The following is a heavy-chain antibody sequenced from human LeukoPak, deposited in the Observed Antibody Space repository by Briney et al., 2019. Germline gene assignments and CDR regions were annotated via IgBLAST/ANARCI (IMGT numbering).Heavy chain of an antibody. CDR1: GYVFSNYG. CDR2: ISTYDGRT. Sequence: ASVKVSCKASGYVFSNYGISWVRQAPGQGLEWMGWISTYDGRTNFAQKFQGRVTLTTDTSTSTAYMELRSLRSDDTAVYYCARDSILRSWVNDYWGQGTLVTVSS. J-gene: IGHJ4*02. D-gene: IGHD6-13*01. V-gene: IGHV1-18*01. CDR3: ARDSILRSWVNDY.